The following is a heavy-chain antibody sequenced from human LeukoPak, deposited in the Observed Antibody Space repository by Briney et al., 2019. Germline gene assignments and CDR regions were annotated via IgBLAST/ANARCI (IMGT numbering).Heavy chain of an antibody. CDR2: IDPSSGRT. Sequence: GASVKVSCKASGYTFTSYAMNWVRQTPGQGPEWVGWIDPSSGRTNFAQKFQGRVTLTRDTSINTAHLELSSLTSDDTAIYFCARIAVPGTSRVDWFDPWGQGTLVIVSS. V-gene: IGHV1-2*02. CDR3: ARIAVPGTSRVDWFDP. J-gene: IGHJ5*02. CDR1: GYTFTSYA. D-gene: IGHD6-19*01.